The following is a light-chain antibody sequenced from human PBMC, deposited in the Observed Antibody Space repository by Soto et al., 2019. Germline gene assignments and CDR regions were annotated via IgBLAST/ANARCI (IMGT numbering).Light chain of an antibody. CDR2: NVS. CDR3: MQGKHWPHT. CDR1: QSLVYSDGNTF. V-gene: IGKV2-30*01. Sequence: DVVMTQSPLALPVTLGQPASISCRSSQSLVYSDGNTFLSWFQQRPGQYPRRLIYNVSNRASGVPDRVRGSGSGTKFTLKISGVEAEDVGLYLCMQGKHWPHTFGQGTKVEIK. J-gene: IGKJ1*01.